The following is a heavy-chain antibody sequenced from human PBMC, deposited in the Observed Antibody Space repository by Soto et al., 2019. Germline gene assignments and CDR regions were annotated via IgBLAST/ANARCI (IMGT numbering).Heavy chain of an antibody. J-gene: IGHJ4*02. CDR3: ARGMIGGSGSYYWSDY. CDR1: GGTFSSYA. Sequence: SVKVSCKASGGTFSSYAISWVRQAPGQGLEWMGGTIPIFGTANYAQKFQGRVTITADESTSTAYMELSSLRSEDTAVYYCARGMIGGSGSYYWSDYWGQGTLVTVSS. CDR2: TIPIFGTA. V-gene: IGHV1-69*13. D-gene: IGHD3-10*01.